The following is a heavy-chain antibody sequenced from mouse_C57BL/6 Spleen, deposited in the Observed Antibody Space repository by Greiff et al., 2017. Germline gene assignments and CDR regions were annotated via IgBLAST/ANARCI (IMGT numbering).Heavy chain of an antibody. D-gene: IGHD2-3*01. CDR3: ARAAYDGYYADY. V-gene: IGHV5-16*01. J-gene: IGHJ2*01. Sequence: EVQRVESEGGLVQPGSSMKLSCTASGFTFSDYYMAWVRQVPEKGLEWVANINYDGSSTYYLDSLKSRFIISRDNAKNILYLQMSSLKSEDTATYYCARAAYDGYYADYWGQGTTLTVSS. CDR2: INYDGSST. CDR1: GFTFSDYY.